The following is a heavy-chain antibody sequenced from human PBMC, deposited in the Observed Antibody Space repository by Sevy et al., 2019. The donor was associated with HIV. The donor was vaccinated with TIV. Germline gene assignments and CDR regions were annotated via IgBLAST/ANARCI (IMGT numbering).Heavy chain of an antibody. CDR1: GYTFTSYR. Sequence: ASVKVSCEASGYTFTSYRIYWVRQAPGQGLEWKGWISPFNGDTNYAQKFQGRVTMITDTSTSTAYMELRSLRSDDTAVYYCARAYCSGGSCYSLAYWGQGALVTVSS. D-gene: IGHD2-15*01. J-gene: IGHJ4*02. V-gene: IGHV1-18*01. CDR3: ARAYCSGGSCYSLAY. CDR2: ISPFNGDT.